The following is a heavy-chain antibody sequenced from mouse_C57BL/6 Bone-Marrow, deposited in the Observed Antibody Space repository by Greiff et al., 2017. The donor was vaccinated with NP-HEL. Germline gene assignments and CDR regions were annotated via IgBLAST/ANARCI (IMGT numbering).Heavy chain of an antibody. V-gene: IGHV1-54*01. Sequence: VQLQQSGAELVRPGTSVKVSCKASGYAFTNYLIEWVKQRPGQGLEWIGVINPGSGGTNYNEKFKGKATLTADKSSSTAYMQLSSLTSEVSAVYFCARSRGKGFAYWGQGTLVTVSA. J-gene: IGHJ3*01. CDR2: INPGSGGT. CDR1: GYAFTNYL. CDR3: ARSRGKGFAY.